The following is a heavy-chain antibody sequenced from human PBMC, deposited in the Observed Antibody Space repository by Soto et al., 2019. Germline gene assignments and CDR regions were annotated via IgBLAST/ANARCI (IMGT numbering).Heavy chain of an antibody. CDR3: ARDDGWLIPDY. CDR1: GFAFNTYS. CDR2: ITRSSSYI. Sequence: EVQLVESGGGPVKPGGSLRLCCAASGFAFNTYSMNWVRQAPGKGLEWVAFITRSSSYIYYADSVRGRFTLSRDNAKNSLYLQMNSLRAEDTAIYYCARDDGWLIPDYRGQGTLVTVSS. J-gene: IGHJ4*02. D-gene: IGHD6-19*01. V-gene: IGHV3-21*06.